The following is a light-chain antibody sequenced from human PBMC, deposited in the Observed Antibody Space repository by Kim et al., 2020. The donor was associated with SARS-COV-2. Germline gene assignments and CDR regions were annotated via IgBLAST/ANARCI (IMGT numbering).Light chain of an antibody. J-gene: IGLJ3*02. CDR3: AAWDDSLGGYWV. CDR1: NSHIGSKY. CDR2: RND. Sequence: TSPCPDSNSHIGSKYVYWYRQFPEXSPKLLIYRNDQRPSGVPDRFSGSRSGTSASLAISGLRSEDEADYYCAAWDDSLGGYWVFGGGTQLTVL. V-gene: IGLV1-47*01.